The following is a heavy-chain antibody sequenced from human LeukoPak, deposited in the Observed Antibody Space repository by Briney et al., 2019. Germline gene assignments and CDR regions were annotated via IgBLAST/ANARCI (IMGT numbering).Heavy chain of an antibody. V-gene: IGHV3-30-3*01. CDR1: GFTFSSYA. CDR2: ISYDGSNK. J-gene: IGHJ4*02. CDR3: AKDPYNWNDEGLPDY. Sequence: GRSLRLSCTASGFTFSSYAMHWVRQAPGKGLEWVAVISYDGSNKYYADSVKGRFTISRDNSKNTLYLQMNSLRAEDTAVYYCAKDPYNWNDEGLPDYWGQGTLVTVSS. D-gene: IGHD1-20*01.